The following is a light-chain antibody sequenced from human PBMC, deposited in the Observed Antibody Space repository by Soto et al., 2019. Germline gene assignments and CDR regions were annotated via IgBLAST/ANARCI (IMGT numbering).Light chain of an antibody. CDR2: GVT. V-gene: IGLV2-14*01. Sequence: QSALTQPASVSGSPGQSITISCTGTSSDVGGYNYVSWYQQHPGIAPKLLIYGVTNRPSGVSTRFSGSKSGNTASLTISGLQADDEXDYHCSSYTSASTLLYLFGTGTKLTV. CDR1: SSDVGGYNY. J-gene: IGLJ1*01. CDR3: SSYTSASTLLYL.